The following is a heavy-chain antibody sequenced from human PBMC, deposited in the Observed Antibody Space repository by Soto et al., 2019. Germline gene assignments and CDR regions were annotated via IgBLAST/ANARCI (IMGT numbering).Heavy chain of an antibody. CDR2: VHYSGST. V-gene: IGHV4-39*01. Sequence: IQKTPGKGLEWIATVHYSGSTYYTPSLKSRVTISADTSKNQFSLRLNPVTAADTAVYYCARQHYYDSSGYYTWNWGQGTLVTVSS. CDR3: ARQHYYDSSGYYTWN. D-gene: IGHD3-22*01. J-gene: IGHJ4*02.